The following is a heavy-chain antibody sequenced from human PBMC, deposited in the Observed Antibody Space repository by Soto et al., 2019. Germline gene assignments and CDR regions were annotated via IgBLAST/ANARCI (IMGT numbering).Heavy chain of an antibody. D-gene: IGHD6-6*01. CDR1: GFTFSGYA. J-gene: IGHJ4*02. Sequence: EVQLLESGGGLIQPGGSLRLSCAGSGFTFSGYAMSWVRLAPGKGLEWGSVISASGDNIYYADSVKGRFTISRDNSKNTLFLHMNGLRAEDTAIYYCAKTAGHPARPHFEYWGQGTLVTVSS. CDR2: ISASGDNI. CDR3: AKTAGHPARPHFEY. V-gene: IGHV3-23*01.